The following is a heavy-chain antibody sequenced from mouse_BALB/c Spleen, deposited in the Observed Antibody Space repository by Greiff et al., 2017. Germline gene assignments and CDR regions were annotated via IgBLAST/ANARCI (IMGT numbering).Heavy chain of an antibody. J-gene: IGHJ3*01. Sequence: VQLQQSGAELVKPGASVKLSCTASGFNIKDTYMHWVKQRPEQGLEWIGRIDPANGNTKYDPKFQGKATITADTSSNTAYLQLSSLTSEDTAVYYCASYYDYGRFAYWGQGTLVTVSA. CDR1: GFNIKDTY. V-gene: IGHV14-3*02. D-gene: IGHD2-4*01. CDR2: IDPANGNT. CDR3: ASYYDYGRFAY.